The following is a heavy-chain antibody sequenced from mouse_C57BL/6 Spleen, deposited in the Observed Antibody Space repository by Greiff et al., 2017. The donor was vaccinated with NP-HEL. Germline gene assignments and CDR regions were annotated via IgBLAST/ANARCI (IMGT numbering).Heavy chain of an antibody. Sequence: EVQLVESGGGLVQPGGSMKLSCVASGFTFSNYWMNWVRQSPEKGLEWVAQIRLKSDNYATHYAESVKGRFTISRDDSKSSVYLQMNNLRAEDTGIYYCTSTVEFAYWGQGTLVTVSA. D-gene: IGHD1-1*01. CDR1: GFTFSNYW. CDR2: IRLKSDNYAT. CDR3: TSTVEFAY. V-gene: IGHV6-3*01. J-gene: IGHJ3*01.